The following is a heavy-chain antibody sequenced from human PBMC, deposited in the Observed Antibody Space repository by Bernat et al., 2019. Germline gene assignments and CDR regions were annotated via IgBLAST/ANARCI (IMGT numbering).Heavy chain of an antibody. V-gene: IGHV1-2*04. CDR3: ARGLGAPYYYDSSGYYYPFGY. Sequence: QVQLVQSGAEVKKPGASVKVSCKASGYTFTGYYMHWVRQAPGKGLEWMGWINPNSGGTNYAQKFQGWVTMTRDTSISTAYMELSRLRSDDTAVYYCARGLGAPYYYDSSGYYYPFGYWGQGTLVTVSS. D-gene: IGHD3-22*01. CDR2: INPNSGGT. CDR1: GYTFTGYY. J-gene: IGHJ4*02.